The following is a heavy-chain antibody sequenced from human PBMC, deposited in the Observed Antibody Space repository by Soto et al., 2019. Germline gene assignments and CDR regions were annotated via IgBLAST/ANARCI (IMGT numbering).Heavy chain of an antibody. J-gene: IGHJ4*02. Sequence: GGSLRLSCAASGFTFSSYWMHWVRQAPGKGLVWVSRIKSDGSGTYYADSVMGRLTISRDNAKNTLYLQMNRLRAEDTAVYYCVRGDGDYNDENGYLGRHGGQGTLVTVSS. CDR1: GFTFSSYW. CDR3: VRGDGDYNDENGYLGRH. V-gene: IGHV3-74*01. CDR2: IKSDGSGT. D-gene: IGHD5-18*01.